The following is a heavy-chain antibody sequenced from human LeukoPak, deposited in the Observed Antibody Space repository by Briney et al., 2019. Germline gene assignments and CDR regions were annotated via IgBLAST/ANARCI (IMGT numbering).Heavy chain of an antibody. V-gene: IGHV4-59*12. CDR2: INYGGST. CDR3: ARDGSSAGEYYFDY. J-gene: IGHJ4*02. Sequence: SETLSLTCTVSGGSFSSFFWTWIRQSPGKGLEWIGYINYGGSTNYNPSLKSRVTISVDTSKNQFSLKLSSVTAADTAVYYCARDGSSAGEYYFDYWGQGTLVTVSS. D-gene: IGHD3-16*01. CDR1: GGSFSSFF.